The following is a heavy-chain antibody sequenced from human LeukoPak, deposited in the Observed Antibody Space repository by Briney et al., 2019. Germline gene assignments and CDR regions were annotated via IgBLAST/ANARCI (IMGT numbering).Heavy chain of an antibody. CDR2: MNPNSGNT. D-gene: IGHD2-15*01. V-gene: IGHV1-8*01. CDR1: GYTFTSYD. J-gene: IGHJ5*02. CDR3: ARAGIGYCSGGSCYGENWFDP. Sequence: ASVKVSCKASGYTFTSYDINWVRQVTGQGLEWMGWMNPNSGNTGYAQKFQGRVTMTRNTSISTAYMELSSLRSEDTAVYYCARAGIGYCSGGSCYGENWFDPWGQGTLVTVSS.